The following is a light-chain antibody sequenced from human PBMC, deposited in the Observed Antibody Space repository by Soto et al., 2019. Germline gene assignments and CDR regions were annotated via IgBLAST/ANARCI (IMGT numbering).Light chain of an antibody. V-gene: IGKV3-20*01. CDR1: RSFASSY. J-gene: IGKJ2*01. Sequence: EIVLTQSPGTLSLSPGERATLSCRASRSFASSYLAWYQHKPGQAPRLLIYAASIRATGVPDRFSGSGSGTDFSFTISRLEPEDSAVYYCQQYGASPPYTFGQGTKVEIK. CDR2: AAS. CDR3: QQYGASPPYT.